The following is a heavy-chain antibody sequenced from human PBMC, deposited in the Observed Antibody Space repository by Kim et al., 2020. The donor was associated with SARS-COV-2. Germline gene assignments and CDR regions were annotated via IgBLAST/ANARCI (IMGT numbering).Heavy chain of an antibody. CDR2: ISAYNGNT. CDR1: GYTFTSYG. J-gene: IGHJ6*02. V-gene: IGHV1-18*01. Sequence: ASVKVSCKASGYTFTSYGISWVRQAPGQGLEWMGWISAYNGNTNYAQKLQGRVTMTTDTSTSTAYMELRSLRSDDTAVYYCARLRAPGVRATIYYGMDVWGQGTTVTVSS. D-gene: IGHD1-26*01. CDR3: ARLRAPGVRATIYYGMDV.